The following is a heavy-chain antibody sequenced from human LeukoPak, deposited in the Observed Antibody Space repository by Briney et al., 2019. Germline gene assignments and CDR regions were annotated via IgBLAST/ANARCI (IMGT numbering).Heavy chain of an antibody. CDR1: GGTFNSYA. J-gene: IGHJ4*02. D-gene: IGHD4-17*01. Sequence: SVKVSCKASGGTFNSYAISWVRRAPGQGLEWMGGIIPIFGTTNYARKFRGRVTMTRDMSTSTVYMELSSLRSEDTAVYYCARVRRRSNGDYDYWGQGTLVTVSS. CDR2: IIPIFGTT. CDR3: ARVRRRSNGDYDY. V-gene: IGHV1-69*05.